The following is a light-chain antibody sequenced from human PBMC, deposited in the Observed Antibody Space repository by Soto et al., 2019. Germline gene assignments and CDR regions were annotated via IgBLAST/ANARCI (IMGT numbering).Light chain of an antibody. CDR3: QQYYSYPHT. J-gene: IGKJ5*01. CDR2: DAF. Sequence: DIQMTQSPSTLSASLGDRVTITCRASQTISSWLAWYQQKPGKAPKLLIHDAFSLQSGVPSRFSGSRSGTEFTLTISCLQSEDFATYYCQQYYSYPHTFGQGTRLEIK. V-gene: IGKV1-5*01. CDR1: QTISSW.